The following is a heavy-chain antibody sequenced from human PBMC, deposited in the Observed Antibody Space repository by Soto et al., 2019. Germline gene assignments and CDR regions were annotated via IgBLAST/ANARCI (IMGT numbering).Heavy chain of an antibody. Sequence: GVSLRLSCAASGFTFSDYYMSWIRQAPGKGLEWVSYISSSSSYTNYADSVKGRFTISRDNAKNSLYLQMNSLRAEDTAVYYCARDSYCSGGSCYSRAFDIWGQGTMVTVSS. V-gene: IGHV3-11*06. CDR2: ISSSSSYT. CDR1: GFTFSDYY. CDR3: ARDSYCSGGSCYSRAFDI. J-gene: IGHJ3*02. D-gene: IGHD2-15*01.